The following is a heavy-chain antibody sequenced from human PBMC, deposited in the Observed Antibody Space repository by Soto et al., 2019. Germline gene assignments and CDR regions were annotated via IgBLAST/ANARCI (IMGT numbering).Heavy chain of an antibody. Sequence: GASVKVSCKANGYTFTRYGMDLLRKAPGQGLEWMGWISAYNGNTNYAQKLQGRVTMTTDTSTSTAYMELRSLRSDDTAVYYCARDNRNWNYVSDYWGQGTLVTVS. CDR1: GYTFTRYG. CDR3: ARDNRNWNYVSDY. CDR2: ISAYNGNT. J-gene: IGHJ4*02. V-gene: IGHV1-18*04. D-gene: IGHD1-7*01.